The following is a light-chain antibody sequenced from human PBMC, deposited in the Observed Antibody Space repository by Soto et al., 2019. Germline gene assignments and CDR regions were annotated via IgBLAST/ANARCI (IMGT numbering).Light chain of an antibody. Sequence: EIVLTQSPGTLSLSPGERATLSCRASQSVSSTYLAWYQQKPGQAPRLLFYGASSRATDIPDRFSGSGSGTDFNLTISRLEPEDFAVYYCQQYGSSPPWTFGQGTKVEIK. V-gene: IGKV3-20*01. CDR3: QQYGSSPPWT. J-gene: IGKJ1*01. CDR2: GAS. CDR1: QSVSSTY.